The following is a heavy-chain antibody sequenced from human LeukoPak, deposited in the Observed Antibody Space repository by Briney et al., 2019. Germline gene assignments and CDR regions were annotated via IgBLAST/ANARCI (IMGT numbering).Heavy chain of an antibody. J-gene: IGHJ6*02. V-gene: IGHV3-21*01. CDR2: ISSSSSYI. Sequence: GGSLRLSCAASGFTFSSYSMNWVRQAPGKGLEWASSISSSSSYIYYADSVKGRFTISRDNAKNSLYLQMNSLRAEDTAVYYCARDRGRWFTISPGPDYYGMDVWGQGTTVTVSS. D-gene: IGHD3-9*01. CDR1: GFTFSSYS. CDR3: ARDRGRWFTISPGPDYYGMDV.